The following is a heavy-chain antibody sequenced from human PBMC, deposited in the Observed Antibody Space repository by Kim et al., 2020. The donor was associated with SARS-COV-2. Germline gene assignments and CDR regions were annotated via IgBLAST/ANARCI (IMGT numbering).Heavy chain of an antibody. CDR1: GGSISSYY. D-gene: IGHD3-22*01. CDR2: IYYSGST. CDR3: ARDSGRHYYDSSGYTDDAFDI. Sequence: SETLSLTCTVSGGSISSYYWSWIRQPPGKGLEWIGYIYYSGSTNYNPSLKSRVTISVDTSKNQFSLKLSSVTAADTAVYYCARDSGRHYYDSSGYTDDAFDIWGQGTMVTVSS. V-gene: IGHV4-59*01. J-gene: IGHJ3*02.